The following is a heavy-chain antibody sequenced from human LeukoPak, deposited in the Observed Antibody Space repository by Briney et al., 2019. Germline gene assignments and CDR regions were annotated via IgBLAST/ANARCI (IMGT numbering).Heavy chain of an antibody. CDR2: INPNSGGT. J-gene: IGHJ5*02. CDR1: GYSFTDYY. Sequence: ASVKVSCKTSGYSFTDYYMHWVRQAPGQGLEWMGWINPNSGGTSSAQKFQGRVTMTRDTSITTVYMEVSWLTSDDTAIYYCARADRLHGGPYMIGPWGQGTLVTVSS. CDR3: ARADRLHGGPYMIGP. D-gene: IGHD2-21*01. V-gene: IGHV1-2*02.